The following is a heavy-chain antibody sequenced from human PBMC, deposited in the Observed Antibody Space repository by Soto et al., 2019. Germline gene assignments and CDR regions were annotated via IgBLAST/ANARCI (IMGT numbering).Heavy chain of an antibody. CDR2: IYYSGST. CDR1: GGSVSSGSYY. CDR3: ARDRAGVATPYYYYYGMDV. Sequence: QVQLQESGPGLVKPSETLSLTCTVSGGSVSSGSYYWSWIRQPPGKGLEWIGYIYYSGSTNYNPSLKSRVPISVDTSKNQFSLKLSSVTAADTAVYYCARDRAGVATPYYYYYGMDVWGQGTTVTVSS. D-gene: IGHD5-12*01. V-gene: IGHV4-61*01. J-gene: IGHJ6*02.